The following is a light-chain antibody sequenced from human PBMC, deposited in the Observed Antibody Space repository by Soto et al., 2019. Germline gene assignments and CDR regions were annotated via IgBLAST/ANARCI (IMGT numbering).Light chain of an antibody. CDR1: NIGSTS. J-gene: IGLJ2*01. CDR2: DDS. Sequence: SYELTQPPSVSVAPGQTARITCGGTNIGSTSVHWYQQKPGQAPVLVVYDDSDRPSGIPERFSGSNSGNTATLTISRVDAGDEADYYCQVCDTSSDHVVFGGGTKLTVL. V-gene: IGLV3-21*02. CDR3: QVCDTSSDHVV.